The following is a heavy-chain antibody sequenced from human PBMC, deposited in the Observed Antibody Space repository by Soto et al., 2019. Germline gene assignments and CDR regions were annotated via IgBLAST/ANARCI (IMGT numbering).Heavy chain of an antibody. D-gene: IGHD4-17*01. Sequence: QVQLVQSGAEVKKPGSSVKVSCKASGGTFSTSSINWVRQAPGQGLEWMGGIIPIFGTSDYAQKFQGRITITADESTRTVYMELRSLRSEDTAFYYCARGYDYGGNSDAFDIWGQGTMVTVSS. CDR1: GGTFSTSS. CDR3: ARGYDYGGNSDAFDI. CDR2: IIPIFGTS. V-gene: IGHV1-69*12. J-gene: IGHJ3*02.